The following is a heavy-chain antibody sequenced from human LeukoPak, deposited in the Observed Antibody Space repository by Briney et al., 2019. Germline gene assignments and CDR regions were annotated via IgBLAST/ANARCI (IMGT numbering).Heavy chain of an antibody. D-gene: IGHD6-19*01. Sequence: SGPTLVNPTQTLTLTCTFSGFSLSTSGVGVGWIRQPPGKALEWLALIYWNDDKRYSPSLKSRLTITKDTSKNQVVLTMTNMDPVDTATYYCAHRRQRYSSGWWYFDYWGQGTLVTVSS. CDR3: AHRRQRYSSGWWYFDY. J-gene: IGHJ4*02. V-gene: IGHV2-5*01. CDR1: GFSLSTSGVG. CDR2: IYWNDDK.